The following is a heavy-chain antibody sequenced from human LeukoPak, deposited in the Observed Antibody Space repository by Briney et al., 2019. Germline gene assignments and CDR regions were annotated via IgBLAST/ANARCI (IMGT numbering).Heavy chain of an antibody. J-gene: IGHJ4*02. CDR3: AKLLNDYGDYYFDY. D-gene: IGHD4-17*01. V-gene: IGHV3-21*04. Sequence: NSGGSLRLSCAASGFTFSSYSMNWVRQAPGKGLEWVSSISSSSSYIYYADSVKGRFTISRDNSKNTLYLQMNSLRAEDTAVYYCAKLLNDYGDYYFDYWGQGTLVTVSS. CDR2: ISSSSSYI. CDR1: GFTFSSYS.